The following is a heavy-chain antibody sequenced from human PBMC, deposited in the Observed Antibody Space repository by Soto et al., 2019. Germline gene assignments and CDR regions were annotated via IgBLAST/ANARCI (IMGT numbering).Heavy chain of an antibody. CDR2: MNTNSDDT. D-gene: IGHD6-13*01. V-gene: IGHV1-8*01. Sequence: QVQLVQSGAEVKKPGASVQVSCKTSGDTFTSYDIYWVRQAPGQGLEWVGWMNTNSDDTRSAQKFRGRLTLTRDKSIRAVYMKLSNLRPDDTVVYYGAREWSAAGHFYGMDVWGQGTTVAVSS. CDR3: AREWSAAGHFYGMDV. CDR1: GDTFTSYD. J-gene: IGHJ6*02.